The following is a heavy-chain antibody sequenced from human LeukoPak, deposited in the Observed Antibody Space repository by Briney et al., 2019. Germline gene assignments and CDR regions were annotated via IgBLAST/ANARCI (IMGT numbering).Heavy chain of an antibody. V-gene: IGHV1-2*02. J-gene: IGHJ4*02. D-gene: IGHD4-17*01. CDR1: GYTFTGYY. Sequence: ASVKVSCKASGYTFTGYYMHWVRQAHAQGLEWVGWINPNSGGTNYAQKFQGRVTMTRDTSISTAYMELSRLRSDDTAVYYCAEGFYGDYPFDYWGQGTLVTVSS. CDR3: AEGFYGDYPFDY. CDR2: INPNSGGT.